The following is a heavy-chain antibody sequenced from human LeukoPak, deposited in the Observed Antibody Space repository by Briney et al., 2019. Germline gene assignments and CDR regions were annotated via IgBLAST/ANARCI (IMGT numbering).Heavy chain of an antibody. J-gene: IGHJ4*02. CDR1: GYTFTGYY. D-gene: IGHD5-12*01. CDR3: ARDKYTGYETFDY. Sequence: ASVKVSCKASGYTFTGYYIHWVRQAPGQGHEWMGWINPNNGGTNYAQKFQGRVTMTRDTSISTAYMELNRLTSDDRAVYYCARDKYTGYETFDYWGQGTPVTVSS. V-gene: IGHV1-2*02. CDR2: INPNNGGT.